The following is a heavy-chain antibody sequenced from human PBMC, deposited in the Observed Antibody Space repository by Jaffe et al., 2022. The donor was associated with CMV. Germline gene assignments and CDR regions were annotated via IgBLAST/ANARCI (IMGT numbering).Heavy chain of an antibody. J-gene: IGHJ4*02. CDR1: GFTFSSYS. D-gene: IGHD6-19*01. CDR3: AGAAGWLVRPFDY. V-gene: IGHV3-21*01. Sequence: EVQLVESGGGLVKPGGSLRLSCAASGFTFSSYSMNWVRQAPGKGLEWVSSISSSSSYIYYADSVKGRFTISRDNAKNSLYLQMNSLRAEDTAVYYCAGAAGWLVRPFDYWGQGTLVTVSS. CDR2: ISSSSSYI.